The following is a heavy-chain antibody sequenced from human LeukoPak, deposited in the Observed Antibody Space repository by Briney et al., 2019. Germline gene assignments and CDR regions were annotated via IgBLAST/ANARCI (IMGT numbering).Heavy chain of an antibody. CDR1: GGSFSGYY. CDR2: INHSGST. CDR3: VRGFGSSVTPYYYYGMDV. V-gene: IGHV4-34*01. Sequence: SETLSLTCAVYGGSFSGYYWSWIRQPPGKGLEWIGEINHSGSTNYNPSLKSRVTISVDTSKNQFSLKLSSVTAADTAVYYCVRGFGSSVTPYYYYGMDVWGQGTTVTVSS. J-gene: IGHJ6*02. D-gene: IGHD2-2*01.